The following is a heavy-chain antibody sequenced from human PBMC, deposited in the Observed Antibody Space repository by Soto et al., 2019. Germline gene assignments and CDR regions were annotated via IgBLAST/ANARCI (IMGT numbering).Heavy chain of an antibody. CDR3: AKDLGSYLSQAFDY. Sequence: GGSLRLSCAASGFSFSRFEMNWVRQAPGKGLEWVSYISSSSDVIYYADSVKGRSTISRDNAKNSLYLQMSSLRAEDTAVYFCAKDLGSYLSQAFDYWGLGTLVTVSS. D-gene: IGHD1-26*01. V-gene: IGHV3-48*03. CDR2: ISSSSDVI. J-gene: IGHJ4*02. CDR1: GFSFSRFE.